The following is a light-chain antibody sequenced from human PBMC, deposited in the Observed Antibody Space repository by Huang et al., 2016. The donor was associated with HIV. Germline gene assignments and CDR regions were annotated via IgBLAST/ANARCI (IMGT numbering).Light chain of an antibody. CDR1: RSVSSFH. Sequence: EIVLTQSPGTLSLSPGERATLSCWASRSVSSFHLAWFQQRPGQAPRRLIYGASRRATGIPHRFSGSGSGTDFTLTISRLEPEDSAVYYCQQYGNSSFTFGGGTTVEIK. CDR2: GAS. J-gene: IGKJ4*01. CDR3: QQYGNSSFT. V-gene: IGKV3-20*01.